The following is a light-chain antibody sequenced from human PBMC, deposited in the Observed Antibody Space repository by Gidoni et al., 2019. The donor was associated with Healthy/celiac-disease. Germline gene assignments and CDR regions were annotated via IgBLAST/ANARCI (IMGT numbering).Light chain of an antibody. J-gene: IGKJ5*01. CDR2: DAS. Sequence: DIQMTQSPSSLSASVGHRVTITCQASQDISNYLNWYQQKPGKAPKRLIYDASNLETGVPSRFSGSGSGTDFTFTISSLQPEDIATYYCQQYDNLLVTFGQGTRLEIK. CDR3: QQYDNLLVT. CDR1: QDISNY. V-gene: IGKV1-33*01.